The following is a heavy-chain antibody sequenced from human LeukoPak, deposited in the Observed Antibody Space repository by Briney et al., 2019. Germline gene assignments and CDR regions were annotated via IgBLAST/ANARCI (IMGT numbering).Heavy chain of an antibody. D-gene: IGHD4-17*01. CDR3: ASSRETTVTSPYYYYYYGMDV. CDR2: IYHSGST. CDR1: GGSISSGGYS. V-gene: IGHV4-30-2*01. J-gene: IGHJ6*02. Sequence: SQTLSLTCAVSGGSISSGGYSWSWIRQPPGKGLEWIGYIYHSGSTYYNPSLKSRVTISVDRSKNQFSLKLSSVTAADTAVYYCASSRETTVTSPYYYYYYGMDVWGQGTTVTVSS.